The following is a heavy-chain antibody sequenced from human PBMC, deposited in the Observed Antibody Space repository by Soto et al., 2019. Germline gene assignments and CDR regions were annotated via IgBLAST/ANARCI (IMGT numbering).Heavy chain of an antibody. CDR2: IDPSDSYT. Sequence: PGQSLKSSCKGSGYSFTSYWISWVRQMPGKGLEWMGRIDPSDSYTNYSPSFQGHVTISADKSISTAYLQWSSLKASDTAMYYCARHIITIFGVVTYGMDVWGQGTTVTVSS. J-gene: IGHJ6*02. V-gene: IGHV5-10-1*01. CDR3: ARHIITIFGVVTYGMDV. D-gene: IGHD3-3*01. CDR1: GYSFTSYW.